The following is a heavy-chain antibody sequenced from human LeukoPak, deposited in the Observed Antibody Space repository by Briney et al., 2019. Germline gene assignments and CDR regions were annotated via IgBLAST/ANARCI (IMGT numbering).Heavy chain of an antibody. CDR1: GGSFSGYY. J-gene: IGHJ4*02. V-gene: IGHV4-34*01. CDR3: ARENSYDSSGFDY. Sequence: PSETLSLTCAVYGGSFSGYYWSWIRQPPGKGLEWIGEINHSGSTNYNPSLKSRVTISVDTSKNQFSLKLSSVTAADTAVYYCARENSYDSSGFDYWGQGTLVTVSS. CDR2: INHSGST. D-gene: IGHD3-22*01.